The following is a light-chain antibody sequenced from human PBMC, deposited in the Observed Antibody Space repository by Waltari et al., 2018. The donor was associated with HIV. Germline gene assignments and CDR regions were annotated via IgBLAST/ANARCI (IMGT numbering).Light chain of an antibody. V-gene: IGLV2-14*01. CDR3: GSYSSGSTLVI. CDR1: TSDVGDYDF. J-gene: IGLJ2*01. CDR2: EVN. Sequence: QSALTQPASVSGSPGQSITISCTGTTSDVGDYDFVSWYRQTPGEVPKLMIYEVNKRPSGVSHRFSGPKSGNTASLTISVLQAEDEAEYYCGSYSSGSTLVIFGGGTKLTVL.